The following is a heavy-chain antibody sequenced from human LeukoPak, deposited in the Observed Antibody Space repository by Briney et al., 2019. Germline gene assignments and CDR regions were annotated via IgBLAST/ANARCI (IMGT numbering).Heavy chain of an antibody. CDR3: AASPTTVTTPFDY. V-gene: IGHV4-59*01. CDR1: RWSISSYY. Sequence: PSETLSLTCTGTRWSISSYYWSWIRQPPGKGLEWIGYIYYSGSTNYNPSLKSRVTISVDTSKNQFSLKLSSVTAADTAVYYCAASPTTVTTPFDYWGQGTLVTVSS. D-gene: IGHD4-11*01. CDR2: IYYSGST. J-gene: IGHJ4*02.